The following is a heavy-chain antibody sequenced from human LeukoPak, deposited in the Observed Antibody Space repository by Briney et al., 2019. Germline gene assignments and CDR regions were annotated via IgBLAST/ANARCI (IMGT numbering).Heavy chain of an antibody. V-gene: IGHV3-30*18. CDR3: AKDRSSSWSFDY. CDR1: RFTFSSYG. Sequence: WGSLRLSCAASRFTFSSYGMHWVRQAPGKGLEWVAVMAYDGSNEYYADSVKGRFTISRDNSKNTLYLQMNSLRTEDTAVYYCAKDRSSSWSFDYWGQGTLVTVSS. D-gene: IGHD6-13*01. CDR2: MAYDGSNE. J-gene: IGHJ4*02.